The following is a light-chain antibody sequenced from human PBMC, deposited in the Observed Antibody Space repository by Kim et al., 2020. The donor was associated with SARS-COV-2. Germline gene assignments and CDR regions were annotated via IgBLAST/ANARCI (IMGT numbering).Light chain of an antibody. CDR2: SAS. J-gene: IGKJ1*01. Sequence: ASLRDRVTITCRATQGISNYLAWYQQKPGEVPKVLIYSASTLQSGVPSRFSGSGSGTDFTLSISSLQPEDGATYYCQKYNSAPRTFGQGTKVDIK. CDR3: QKYNSAPRT. V-gene: IGKV1-27*01. CDR1: QGISNY.